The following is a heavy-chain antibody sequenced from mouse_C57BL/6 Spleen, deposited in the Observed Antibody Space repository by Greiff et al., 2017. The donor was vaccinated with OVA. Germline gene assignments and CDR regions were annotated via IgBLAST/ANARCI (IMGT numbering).Heavy chain of an antibody. CDR1: GFTFSSYG. J-gene: IGHJ2*01. CDR2: ISSGGSYN. V-gene: IGHV5-6*01. D-gene: IGHD2-1*01. CDR3: ARHDGNYYIDY. Sequence: EVQGVESGGDLVKPGGSLKLSCAASGFTFSSYGMYWVRQTPDKRLEWVATISSGGSYNYYPDSVKGPCTIARDNAKNTLDLQMSRLKSEDTAMYYCARHDGNYYIDYWGQGTTLTVSS.